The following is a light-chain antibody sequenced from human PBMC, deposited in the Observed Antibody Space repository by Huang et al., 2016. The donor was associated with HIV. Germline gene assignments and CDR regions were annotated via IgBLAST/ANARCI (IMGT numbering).Light chain of an antibody. CDR3: QQYYNAPLT. V-gene: IGKV1-NL1*01. J-gene: IGKJ4*01. CDR2: AAS. CDR1: QGVSNS. Sequence: DIQMTQSPPPLSASVGDRVTFTCRASQGVSNSLAWYQQKPGEAPKRLLFAASIMESGVPSRLIGSGSGTDYTLTISSLQPEDFAHYYCQQYYNAPLTFGGGTKVEI.